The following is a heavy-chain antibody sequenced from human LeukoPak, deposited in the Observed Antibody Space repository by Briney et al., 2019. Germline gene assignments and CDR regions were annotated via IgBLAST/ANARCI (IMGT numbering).Heavy chain of an antibody. J-gene: IGHJ3*02. V-gene: IGHV2-5*01. CDR2: IYWNDDK. CDR1: GFSLSTTGVG. CDR3: AHSGTVTTPHDAFDM. Sequence: SGPTLGKPTQTLTLTCTFSGFSLSTTGVGVGWIRQPPGKALEWLALIYWNDDKRYSPSLKSRLTITKDTSKNQVVLTMTNMDPVDTATYYCAHSGTVTTPHDAFDMWGQGTMVTVSS. D-gene: IGHD4-17*01.